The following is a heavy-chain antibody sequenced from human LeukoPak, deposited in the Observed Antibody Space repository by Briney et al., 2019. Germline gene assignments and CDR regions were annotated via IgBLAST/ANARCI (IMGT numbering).Heavy chain of an antibody. CDR1: GFTFEDFA. CDR2: ISKNGSNT. D-gene: IGHD5-24*01. J-gene: IGHJ4*02. Sequence: GGSLRLSCAASGFTFEDFAMHWARQPPGKGLEWVSFISKNGSNTYYADSVKGRFTISRDNSKNSLFLQLDGLRTDDAALYYCAKGDGYNGCFDSWGQGTLVTVSA. V-gene: IGHV3-43*01. CDR3: AKGDGYNGCFDS.